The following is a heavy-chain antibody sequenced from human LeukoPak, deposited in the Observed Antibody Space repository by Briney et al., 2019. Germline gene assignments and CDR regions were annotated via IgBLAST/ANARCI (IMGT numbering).Heavy chain of an antibody. D-gene: IGHD3-9*01. Sequence: GESLKISCKGSGYSFTSYWIGWVRQMPGKGLEWMGIIYPGDSDTRYSPSFQGQVTISADKSISTAYLQWSSLKASDTAMYYCARHSALYAILTGYPFDSWGQGTLVTVSS. J-gene: IGHJ5*01. CDR3: ARHSALYAILTGYPFDS. CDR2: IYPGDSDT. CDR1: GYSFTSYW. V-gene: IGHV5-51*01.